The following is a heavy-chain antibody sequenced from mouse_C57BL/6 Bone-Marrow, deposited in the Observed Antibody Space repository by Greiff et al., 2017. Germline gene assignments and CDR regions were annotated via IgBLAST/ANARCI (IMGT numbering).Heavy chain of an antibody. CDR2: LDPENGDT. CDR1: GFNIKDDY. CDR3: TTGNFDF. Sequence: VPLQQSGAELVRPGASVKLSCTASGFNIKDDYMHWVKQRPEQGLAWIGWLDPENGDTANASKFQGKDTITADTASNTAYLQLLSLTSEDTAVYYCTTGNFDFWGQGTTLTVSS. D-gene: IGHD4-1*01. J-gene: IGHJ2*01. V-gene: IGHV14-4*01.